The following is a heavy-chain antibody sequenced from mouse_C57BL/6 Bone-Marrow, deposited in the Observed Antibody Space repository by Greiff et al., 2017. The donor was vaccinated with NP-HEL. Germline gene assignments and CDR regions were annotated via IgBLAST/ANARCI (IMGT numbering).Heavy chain of an antibody. V-gene: IGHV5-12*01. J-gene: IGHJ3*01. Sequence: DVHLVESGGGLVQPGGSLKLSCAASGFTFSDYYMYWVRQTPEKRLEWVAYISNGGGSTYYLDTVKGRFTISRDNAKNTLYLQMSRLKSEDTAMYYCARGWDVAYWGQGTLVTVSA. CDR2: ISNGGGST. CDR1: GFTFSDYY. CDR3: ARGWDVAY. D-gene: IGHD4-1*01.